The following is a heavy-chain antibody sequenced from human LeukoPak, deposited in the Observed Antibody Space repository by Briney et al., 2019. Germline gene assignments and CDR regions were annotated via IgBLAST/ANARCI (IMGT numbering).Heavy chain of an antibody. CDR1: SYTFTSYG. V-gene: IGHV1-18*01. J-gene: IGHJ5*02. Sequence: GASVKVSCKASSYTFTSYGISWVRQAPGQGLEWMGWISAYNGNTNYAQKLQGRVTMTTDTSTSTAYMELRSLRSDDTAVYYCARDRDQLLLSWFDPWGQGTLVTVSS. D-gene: IGHD2-2*01. CDR3: ARDRDQLLLSWFDP. CDR2: ISAYNGNT.